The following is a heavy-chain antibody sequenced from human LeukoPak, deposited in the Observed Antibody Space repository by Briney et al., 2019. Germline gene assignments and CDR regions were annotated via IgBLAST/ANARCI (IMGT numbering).Heavy chain of an antibody. CDR1: GYTFTGYY. Sequence: GASVKVSCKASGYTFTGYYMHWVRQAPGQGLEWMGRINPNSGGTNYAQKFQGRVTMTRDTSISTAYMELSRLRSDDTAVYYCARALQRLNLFKLDAFDIWGQGTMVTVSS. CDR3: ARALQRLNLFKLDAFDI. CDR2: INPNSGGT. V-gene: IGHV1-2*06. J-gene: IGHJ3*02. D-gene: IGHD5-12*01.